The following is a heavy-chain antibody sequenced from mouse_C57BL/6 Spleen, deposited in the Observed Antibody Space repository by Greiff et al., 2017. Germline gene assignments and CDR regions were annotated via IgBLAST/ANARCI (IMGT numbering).Heavy chain of an antibody. CDR1: GYTFTDYY. CDR2: IYPGSGNT. V-gene: IGHV1-76*01. J-gene: IGHJ2*01. Sequence: QVQLQQSGAELVRPGASVKLSCKASGYTFTDYYINWVKQRPGQGLEWIARIYPGSGNTYYNEKFKGKATLTAEKSSSTAYMQLSSLTSEDSAVYFCARGDAYWGQGTTLTVSS. CDR3: ARGDAY.